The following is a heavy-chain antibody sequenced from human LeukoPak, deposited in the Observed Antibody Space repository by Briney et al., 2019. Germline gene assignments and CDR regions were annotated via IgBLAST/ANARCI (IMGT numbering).Heavy chain of an antibody. Sequence: GGSLRLSCAASGFTFSSYAMSCVRQTPGKGLEWVSVISDAGGSTYYADSVKGRFTISRDNSKNTLYLQMNGLRAEDTAVFYCAKHEAGINTAFDYWGQGTLVTVSS. V-gene: IGHV3-23*01. CDR1: GFTFSSYA. CDR2: ISDAGGST. D-gene: IGHD6-19*01. CDR3: AKHEAGINTAFDY. J-gene: IGHJ4*02.